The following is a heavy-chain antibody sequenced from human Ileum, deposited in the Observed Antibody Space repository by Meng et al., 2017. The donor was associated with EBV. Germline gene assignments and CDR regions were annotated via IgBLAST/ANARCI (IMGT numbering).Heavy chain of an antibody. D-gene: IGHD6-19*01. Sequence: QVQRQESGPGLVKPSGTLSLTCAVSGGSISSSNWWSWVRQPPGKGLEWIGEIYHSGSTNYNPSLKSRVTMSVDKSKNQFSLNLSSVTAADTAVYYCARVGQWLPIDYWGQGTLVTVPS. J-gene: IGHJ4*02. CDR1: GGSISSSNW. V-gene: IGHV4-4*02. CDR2: IYHSGST. CDR3: ARVGQWLPIDY.